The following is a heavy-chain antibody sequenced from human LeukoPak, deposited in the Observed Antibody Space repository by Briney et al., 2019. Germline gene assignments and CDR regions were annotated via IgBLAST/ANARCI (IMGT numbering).Heavy chain of an antibody. J-gene: IGHJ6*03. V-gene: IGHV1-8*03. Sequence: ASVKVSCKASGYTFTSYDINWVRRAPGQGLEWMGWMNPNSGNTGYAQKFQGRVTITRNTSISTAYMELSSLRSEDTAVYYCARALGVDCSSTSCYTAYYYYYMDVWGKGTTVTVSS. CDR2: MNPNSGNT. CDR3: ARALGVDCSSTSCYTAYYYYYMDV. D-gene: IGHD2-2*02. CDR1: GYTFTSYD.